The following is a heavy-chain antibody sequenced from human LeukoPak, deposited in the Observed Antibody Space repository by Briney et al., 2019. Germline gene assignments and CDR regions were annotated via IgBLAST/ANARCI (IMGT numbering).Heavy chain of an antibody. J-gene: IGHJ4*02. Sequence: SETLSLTCTVSLGSISPDHCAWIRQPPGKGLEGIGYICYTGIARYNPSLESRVTLTVDLQKNQVTLKLTSVTAADTVIYYCERLVDGIYYRVDSWGPGTMVTVS. CDR1: LGSISPDH. CDR2: ICYTGIA. D-gene: IGHD1-26*01. CDR3: ERLVDGIYYRVDS. V-gene: IGHV4-59*08.